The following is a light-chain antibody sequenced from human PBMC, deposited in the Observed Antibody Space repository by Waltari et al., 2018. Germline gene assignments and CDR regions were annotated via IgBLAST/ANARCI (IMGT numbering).Light chain of an antibody. Sequence: QSALTQPPSASGSPGQSVTMSCTGTSTDVGVYNVVSLYHPHPGKPPKLLVYEVSERPSGVPARFSGSKSGNTASLTVSGLQPEDEADYYCASFAGSNTLFGGGTKLTVL. V-gene: IGLV2-8*01. CDR1: STDVGVYNV. CDR3: ASFAGSNTL. J-gene: IGLJ2*01. CDR2: EVS.